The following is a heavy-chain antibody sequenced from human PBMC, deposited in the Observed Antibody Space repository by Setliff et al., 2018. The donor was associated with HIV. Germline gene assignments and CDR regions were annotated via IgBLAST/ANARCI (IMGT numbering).Heavy chain of an antibody. CDR2: INPNSGGT. CDR3: ATQRDIVMVPGQGGFDI. V-gene: IGHV1-2*06. D-gene: IGHD2-2*01. CDR1: GYIFTDYY. J-gene: IGHJ3*02. Sequence: ASVKVSCKASGYIFTDYYMHWVRQAPGQELGWMGRINPNSGGTNYAQKLQGRVIMTTDTSTSTAYMELRSLRSDDTAMYYCATQRDIVMVPGQGGFDIWAQGTMVTVS.